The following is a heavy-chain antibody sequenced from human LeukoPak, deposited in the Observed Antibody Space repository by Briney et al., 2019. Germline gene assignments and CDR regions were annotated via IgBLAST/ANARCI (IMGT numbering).Heavy chain of an antibody. CDR2: ISGSGDST. CDR1: GFTFNSYA. V-gene: IGHV3-23*01. Sequence: PGGSLRLSCAASGFTFNSYAMSWVRQAPGKGLEWVSVISGSGDSTYYADSVKGRFTISRDSSENTLYLQMNSLRAEDTALYYCARDLRWAPTGSIGYWGQGTLVTVSS. CDR3: ARDLRWAPTGSIGY. D-gene: IGHD1-1*01. J-gene: IGHJ4*02.